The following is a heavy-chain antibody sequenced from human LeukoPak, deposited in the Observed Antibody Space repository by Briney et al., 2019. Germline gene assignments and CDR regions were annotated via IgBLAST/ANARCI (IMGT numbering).Heavy chain of an antibody. J-gene: IGHJ5*02. CDR2: ISAYNGNT. CDR3: ARVEYQLLNWFDP. CDR1: GYTFTSYG. V-gene: IGHV1-18*01. Sequence: GASVMVSCKASGYTFTSYGISWVRQAPGQGLEWMGWISAYNGNTNYAQKLQGRVAMTTDTTTSTAYMELRSLRSDDTAVYYCARVEYQLLNWFDPWGQGTLVTVSS. D-gene: IGHD2-2*01.